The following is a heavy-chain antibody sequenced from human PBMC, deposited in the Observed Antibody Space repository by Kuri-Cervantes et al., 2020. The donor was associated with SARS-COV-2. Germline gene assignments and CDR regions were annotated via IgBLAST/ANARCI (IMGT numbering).Heavy chain of an antibody. V-gene: IGHV1-24*01. CDR1: GYTLTELS. D-gene: IGHD2-15*01. CDR3: ATGIGYCSGGSCYNYYYGKDV. CDR2: FDPEDGET. J-gene: IGHJ6*02. Sequence: ASVKVSCKVSGYTLTELSMHWVRQAPGKGLEWMGGFDPEDGETIYAQKFQGRVTMTEDTSTDTAYMELSSLRSEDTAVYYCATGIGYCSGGSCYNYYYGKDVWGQGTTVTVSS.